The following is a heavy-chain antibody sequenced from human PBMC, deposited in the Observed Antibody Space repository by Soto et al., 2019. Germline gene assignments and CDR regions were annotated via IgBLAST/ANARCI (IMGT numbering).Heavy chain of an antibody. CDR1: GFTFDLNG. CDR3: ARDRGAGRENYFGMDV. V-gene: IGHV3-30-3*01. J-gene: IGHJ6*02. D-gene: IGHD3-10*01. CDR2: ISYDGSDK. Sequence: QMQLVESGGGVVQPGRSLRLSCVASGFTFDLNGLHWVRQAPGKGLEWVTVISYDGSDKYYADSLKGRVTVSRDNSKNTLYLPMDSLRTEDTAIYYCARDRGAGRENYFGMDVWGQGTTVTVSS.